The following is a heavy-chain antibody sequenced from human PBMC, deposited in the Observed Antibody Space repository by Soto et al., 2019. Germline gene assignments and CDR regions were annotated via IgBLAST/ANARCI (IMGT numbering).Heavy chain of an antibody. V-gene: IGHV1-18*01. CDR1: GYTFTSYG. J-gene: IGHJ5*02. D-gene: IGHD2-2*02. CDR2: ISAYNGNT. CDR3: ARDSCSSTSCYSNWFDP. Sequence: QVQLVQSGAEVKKPGASVKVSCKASGYTFTSYGISWVRQAPGQGLEWMGWISAYNGNTNYAQKLQGRVTMTTDTSTSAAYMELRSLTSDDTAGYYCARDSCSSTSCYSNWFDPWGQGTLVTVSS.